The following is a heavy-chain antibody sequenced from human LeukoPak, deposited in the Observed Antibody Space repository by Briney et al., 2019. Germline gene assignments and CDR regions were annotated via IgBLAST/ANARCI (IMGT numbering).Heavy chain of an antibody. CDR3: ARDRPGITHFDY. CDR1: GYTFTSYG. J-gene: IGHJ4*02. V-gene: IGHV1-18*04. Sequence: ASVKVSCEASGYTFTSYGISWVRQAPGQGLEWMGWISAYNGNTNYAQKLQGRVTMTTDTSTSTAYMELRSLRSDDTAVYYCARDRPGITHFDYWGQGTLVTVSS. CDR2: ISAYNGNT. D-gene: IGHD1-14*01.